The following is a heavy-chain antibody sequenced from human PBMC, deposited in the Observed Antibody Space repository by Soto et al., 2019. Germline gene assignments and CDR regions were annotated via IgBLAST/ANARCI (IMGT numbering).Heavy chain of an antibody. CDR2: IHHSGTT. J-gene: IGHJ5*02. CDR1: GGSVTSRNW. V-gene: IGHV4-4*02. D-gene: IGHD1-7*01. CDR3: ARQELELDWFDT. Sequence: QVQLQESGPGLVQPAGTLSLTCTVSGGSVTSRNWWIWVRQPPGKGLEWIGAIHHSGTTDYNPSLKSRATISVDKSKNHFPVRLTSVTAADTALYYCARQELELDWFDTWGEGTLVSVSS.